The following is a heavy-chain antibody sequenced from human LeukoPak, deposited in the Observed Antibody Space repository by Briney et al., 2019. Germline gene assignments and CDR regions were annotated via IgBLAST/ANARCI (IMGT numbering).Heavy chain of an antibody. CDR2: LYHSGTP. D-gene: IGHD6-13*01. V-gene: IGHV4-59*08. CDR3: ARRRGWKQQLVYFDY. J-gene: IGHJ4*02. Sequence: SETLSLTCTVSGGSISSYYWSWIRQSPRKGLEWIGYLYHSGTPRYNPSLKSRVTISADTPKNQFFLNLNSTTAADTAVYYCARRRGWKQQLVYFDYWGQGTLATVSS. CDR1: GGSISSYY.